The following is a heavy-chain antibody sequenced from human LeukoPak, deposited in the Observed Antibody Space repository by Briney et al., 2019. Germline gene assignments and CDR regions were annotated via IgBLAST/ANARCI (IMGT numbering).Heavy chain of an antibody. Sequence: PGGSLRLSCAASGFTFSSYAMSWVRQAPGKGLEWVSAISGSGGSTYYADSVKGRFTISRDNSKNTLYLQMNSLRAEDTAVYYCATLVWFGEEPFDYWGQGTLVTVSS. CDR1: GFTFSSYA. V-gene: IGHV3-23*01. CDR3: ATLVWFGEEPFDY. D-gene: IGHD3-10*01. J-gene: IGHJ4*02. CDR2: ISGSGGST.